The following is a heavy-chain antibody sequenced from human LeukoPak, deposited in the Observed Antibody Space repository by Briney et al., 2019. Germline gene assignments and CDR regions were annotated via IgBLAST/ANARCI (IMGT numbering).Heavy chain of an antibody. J-gene: IGHJ6*02. V-gene: IGHV4-39*07. CDR1: GGSISSSSYY. CDR3: ARGWYYDFWSGYPRDYYYGMDV. CDR2: IYYSGST. D-gene: IGHD3-3*01. Sequence: SETLSLTCTVSGGSISSSSYYWGWIRQPPGKGLEWIGSIYYSGSTYYNPSLKSRVTISVDTSKNQFSLKLSSVTAADTAVYYCARGWYYDFWSGYPRDYYYGMDVWGQGTTVTVSS.